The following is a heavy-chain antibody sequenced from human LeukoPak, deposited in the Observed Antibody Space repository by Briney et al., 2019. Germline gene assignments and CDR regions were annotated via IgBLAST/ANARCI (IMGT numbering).Heavy chain of an antibody. CDR3: ATDGAGFDT. J-gene: IGHJ5*02. CDR1: GFTFNDYY. CDR2: INIGGTNT. Sequence: GGSLRLSCAASGFTFNDYYMSWIRPAPGKGLEWLSYINIGGTNTHYADSVKGRFTISRDNAKKTLYLEMNNLRAEDTAVYYCATDGAGFDTWGQGVLVIVSS. V-gene: IGHV3-11*01.